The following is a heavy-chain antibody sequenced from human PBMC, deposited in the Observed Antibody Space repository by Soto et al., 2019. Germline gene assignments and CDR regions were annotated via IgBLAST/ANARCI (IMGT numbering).Heavy chain of an antibody. J-gene: IGHJ4*02. CDR3: AREVRELLYFDY. Sequence: EVQLVESGGGLVKPGGSLRLSCAASGFTFSSYSMNWVRQAPGKGLEWVSSISSSSSYIYYADSVKGRFTISRDNAKNSLYLQMNSLRAEDTAVYYCAREVRELLYFDYWGQGTLVTVSS. CDR2: ISSSSSYI. CDR1: GFTFSSYS. V-gene: IGHV3-21*01. D-gene: IGHD1-26*01.